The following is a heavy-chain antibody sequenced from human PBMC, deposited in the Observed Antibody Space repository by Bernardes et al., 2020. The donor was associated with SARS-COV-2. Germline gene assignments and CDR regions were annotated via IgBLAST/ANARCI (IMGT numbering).Heavy chain of an antibody. Sequence: GESLKISCKGSGYSFTSYWIVWVRQMPGKVLEWMGIIYPGDSDTRYIPSFQGQVTISADKSISTAYLQWSSLKASDTAMYYCARQVAYCSSTSCYAFYYGMDVWGQGTTVTVSS. D-gene: IGHD2-2*01. CDR2: IYPGDSDT. CDR1: GYSFTSYW. J-gene: IGHJ6*02. CDR3: ARQVAYCSSTSCYAFYYGMDV. V-gene: IGHV5-51*01.